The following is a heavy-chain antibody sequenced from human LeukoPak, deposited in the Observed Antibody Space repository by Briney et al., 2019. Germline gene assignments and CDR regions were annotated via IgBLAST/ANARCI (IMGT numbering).Heavy chain of an antibody. CDR2: IYHSGST. J-gene: IGHJ6*03. Sequence: PSETLSLTCAVSGGSISSSNWWSWVRQPPGKGLEWIGEIYHSGSTNYNPSLKSRVTISVDTSKSQFSLKLSSVTAADTAVYYCARVKYCSGGSCSSDYMDVWGKGTTVTVSS. D-gene: IGHD2-15*01. V-gene: IGHV4-4*02. CDR1: GGSISSSNW. CDR3: ARVKYCSGGSCSSDYMDV.